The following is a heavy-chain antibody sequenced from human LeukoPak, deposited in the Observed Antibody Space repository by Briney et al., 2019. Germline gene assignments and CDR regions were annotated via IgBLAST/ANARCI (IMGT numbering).Heavy chain of an antibody. V-gene: IGHV1-46*01. Sequence: GASVKVSCKASGYTFTSYYMHWVRQAPGQGLEWMGIINPSGGSTSYAQKFQGRVTMTRDTSTSTVYMELSSLRSEDTAVYYCARVDSSGWCCMDNYYYYGMDVWGQGTTVTVSS. CDR2: INPSGGST. CDR3: ARVDSSGWCCMDNYYYYGMDV. CDR1: GYTFTSYY. J-gene: IGHJ6*02. D-gene: IGHD6-19*01.